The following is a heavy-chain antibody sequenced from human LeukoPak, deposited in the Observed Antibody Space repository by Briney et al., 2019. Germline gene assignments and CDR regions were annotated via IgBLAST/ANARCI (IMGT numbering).Heavy chain of an antibody. V-gene: IGHV3-66*01. CDR3: ARPLWFGEPIDY. Sequence: GGSLRLSCAASGFTFSSYGMHWDRQAPGKGLEWVSVIYSGGSTYYADSVKGRFTISRDNSKNTLYLQMNSLRAEDTAVYYCARPLWFGEPIDYWGQGTLVTVSS. J-gene: IGHJ4*02. D-gene: IGHD3-10*01. CDR1: GFTFSSYG. CDR2: IYSGGST.